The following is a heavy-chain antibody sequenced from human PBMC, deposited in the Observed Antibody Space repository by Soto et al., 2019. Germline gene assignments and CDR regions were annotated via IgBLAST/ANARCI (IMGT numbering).Heavy chain of an antibody. CDR2: IYYSGIT. J-gene: IGHJ3*02. Sequence: ETLSVTSTVSGGSISSYYWSWIRQPPGKGLEWIGYIYYSGITNYNPSLKSRVTISVDTSKNQFSLKLSSVTAADTAVYYCATSSGSYPGDAFDIWGQGTMVTVSS. D-gene: IGHD1-26*01. V-gene: IGHV4-59*01. CDR1: GGSISSYY. CDR3: ATSSGSYPGDAFDI.